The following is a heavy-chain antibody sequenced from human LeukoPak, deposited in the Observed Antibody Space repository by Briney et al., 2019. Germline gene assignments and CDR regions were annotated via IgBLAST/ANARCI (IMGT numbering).Heavy chain of an antibody. Sequence: SETLSLTCAVYGGSFSGYYWSWIRRPPGKGLEWIGEINHSGSTNYNPSLKSRVTISVDTSLKLSSVTAADTAVYYCARGNMYYYYMDVWGKGTTVTVSS. J-gene: IGHJ6*03. CDR2: INHSGST. CDR1: GGSFSGYY. V-gene: IGHV4-34*01. CDR3: ARGNMYYYYMDV.